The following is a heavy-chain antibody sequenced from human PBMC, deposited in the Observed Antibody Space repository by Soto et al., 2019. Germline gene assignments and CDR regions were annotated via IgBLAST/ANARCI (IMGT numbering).Heavy chain of an antibody. J-gene: IGHJ6*03. Sequence: SETLSLTCAVYGGSFSGYYWSWIRQPPGKGLEWIGEINHSGSTNYNPSLKSRVTISVDTSKNQFSLKLSSVTAADTAVYYCARVVGPAVSGSHYMDVWGKGTTVTVSS. CDR2: INHSGST. CDR1: GGSFSGYY. D-gene: IGHD6-25*01. CDR3: ARVVGPAVSGSHYMDV. V-gene: IGHV4-34*01.